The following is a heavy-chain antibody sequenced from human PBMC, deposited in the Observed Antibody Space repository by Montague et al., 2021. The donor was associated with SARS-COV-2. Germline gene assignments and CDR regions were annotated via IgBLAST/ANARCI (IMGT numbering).Heavy chain of an antibody. CDR2: NHYSGST. Sequence: SETLSLTCTVSGGSISSSSYYWGWIRQPPGKGLEWIGSNHYSGSTYYNPSLKSRVTTSADTSKNQFSLKPSSVTAADTAVYYCAGSPPGIAAAGTVAAFDIWGQGTMVTVSS. CDR3: AGSPPGIAAAGTVAAFDI. V-gene: IGHV4-39*01. J-gene: IGHJ3*02. D-gene: IGHD6-13*01. CDR1: GGSISSSSYY.